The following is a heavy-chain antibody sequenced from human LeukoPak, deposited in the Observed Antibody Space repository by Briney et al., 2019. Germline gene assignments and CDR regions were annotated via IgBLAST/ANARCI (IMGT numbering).Heavy chain of an antibody. CDR1: GGSISRYY. V-gene: IGHV4-59*01. CDR3: ARGVPYAPLPWFDP. Sequence: SETLSLTCIVSGGSISRYYWSWIRQPPGKGLEWIGNIYYSGSTNYNPSLKSRVTISVDTSKTQFSLKLSSVTAADTAVYYCARGVPYAPLPWFDPWGQGTLVTVSS. J-gene: IGHJ5*02. CDR2: IYYSGST. D-gene: IGHD2-8*01.